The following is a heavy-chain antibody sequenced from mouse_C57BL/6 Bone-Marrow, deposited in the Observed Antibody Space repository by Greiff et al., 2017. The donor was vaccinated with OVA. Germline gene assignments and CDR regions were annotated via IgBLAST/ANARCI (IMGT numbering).Heavy chain of an antibody. Sequence: EVKLEESGGDLVKPGGSLKLSCAASGFTFSSYGMSWVRQTPDKRLEWVATISSGGSYTYYPDSVKGRFTISRDNAKNTLYLQMSSLKSEDTAMYYCARQTGGFAYWGQGTLVTVSA. CDR1: GFTFSSYG. V-gene: IGHV5-6*02. D-gene: IGHD4-1*01. J-gene: IGHJ3*01. CDR2: ISSGGSYT. CDR3: ARQTGGFAY.